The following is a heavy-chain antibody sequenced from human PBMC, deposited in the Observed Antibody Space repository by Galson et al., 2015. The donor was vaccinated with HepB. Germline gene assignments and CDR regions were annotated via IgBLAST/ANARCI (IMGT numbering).Heavy chain of an antibody. D-gene: IGHD1-1*01. CDR1: GFTFSSYW. J-gene: IGHJ3*02. Sequence: SLRLSCAASGFTFSSYWMSWVRQAPGKGLEWVAVIWSDGNNKYYADSVQGRFTISRDNSKNTLYMQMNSLRAEDTAVYYCARETKAEVGTMATFDTWGQGTMVTVAS. CDR2: IWSDGNNK. V-gene: IGHV3-33*08. CDR3: ARETKAEVGTMATFDT.